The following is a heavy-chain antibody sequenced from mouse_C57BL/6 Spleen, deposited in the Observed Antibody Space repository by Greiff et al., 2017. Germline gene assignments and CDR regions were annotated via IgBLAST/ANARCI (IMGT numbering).Heavy chain of an antibody. CDR3: TRHRWFAY. CDR1: GLTFSSYA. J-gene: IGHJ3*01. V-gene: IGHV5-9-1*02. Sequence: VQPVAFGDGSVTPGGSLKLSCPASGLTFSSYAMSRVRQTPEKRLEWVAYISSGGVYIYYADTVKGRFTISRDNARNTLYLQMSSLKSEDTAMYYCTRHRWFAYWGQGTLVTVSA. CDR2: ISSGGVYI.